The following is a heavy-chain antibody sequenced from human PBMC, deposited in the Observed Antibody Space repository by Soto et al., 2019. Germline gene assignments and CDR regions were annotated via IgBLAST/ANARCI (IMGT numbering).Heavy chain of an antibody. J-gene: IGHJ5*02. V-gene: IGHV4-39*01. CDR3: ARQSRNMVRGVLSVFDP. CDR1: GGSISSSSYY. D-gene: IGHD3-10*01. CDR2: IYYSGST. Sequence: QLQLQESGPGLVKPSETLSLTCTVSGGSISSSSYYWGWIRQPPGKGLEWIGSIYYSGSTYYNPSLNSRVTISVDTSKNQFSLKLSSVTAADTAVYYCARQSRNMVRGVLSVFDPWGQGTLVTVSS.